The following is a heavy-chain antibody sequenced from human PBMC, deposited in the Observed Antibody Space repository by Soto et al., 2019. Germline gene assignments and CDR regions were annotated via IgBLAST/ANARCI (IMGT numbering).Heavy chain of an antibody. V-gene: IGHV4-31*03. J-gene: IGHJ4*02. CDR2: IYPSGSS. CDR1: GGSISRGGPY. CDR3: ARSLTQAEFDS. Sequence: SETLSLTCTVSGGSISRGGPYWNWIRQRPGKGLEWIGYIYPSGSSYYKPSLRNRVSISVDTSKNQVSLQLTSVTAADTAVYCCARSLTQAEFDSWGQGALLTVSS.